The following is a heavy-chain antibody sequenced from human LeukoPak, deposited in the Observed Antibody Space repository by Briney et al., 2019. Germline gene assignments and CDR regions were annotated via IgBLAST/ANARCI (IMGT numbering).Heavy chain of an antibody. D-gene: IGHD3-10*01. CDR2: INPNSGGT. J-gene: IGHJ4*02. CDR3: AVPYYYGSGSYTPFDY. V-gene: IGHV1-2*02. Sequence: ASVKVSCKASGYTFTGYYMHWVRQAPGQGLEWMGWINPNSGGTNYAQKFQGRVTMTRDTSISTAYMELSRLRSDDTAVYYCAVPYYYGSGSYTPFDYWGQGTLVTVSS. CDR1: GYTFTGYY.